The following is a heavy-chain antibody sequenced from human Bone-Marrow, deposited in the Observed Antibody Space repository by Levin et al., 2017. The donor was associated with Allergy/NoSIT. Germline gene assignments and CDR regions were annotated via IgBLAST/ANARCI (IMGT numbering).Heavy chain of an antibody. CDR1: GYTFTSYY. CDR3: ARGGVVPADNNWFDP. CDR2: INPSGGST. D-gene: IGHD2-2*01. J-gene: IGHJ5*02. V-gene: IGHV1-46*01. Sequence: ASVKVSCKASGYTFTSYYMHWVRQAPGQGLEWMGIINPSGGSTSYAQKLQGRVTMTRDTSTRTDYMELSSLRSEDTAVYYCARGGVVPADNNWFDPWGQGTLVTVSS.